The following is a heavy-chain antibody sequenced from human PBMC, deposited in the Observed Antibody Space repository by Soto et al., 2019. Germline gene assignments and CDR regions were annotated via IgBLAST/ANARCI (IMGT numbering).Heavy chain of an antibody. D-gene: IGHD3-10*01. J-gene: IGHJ6*02. CDR3: ARGPGSMVRGVIYYYYGMDV. CDR1: GGSFSGYY. Sequence: TSETLSLTCAVYGGSFSGYYWSWIRQPPGKGLEWIGEINHSGSTNYNPSLKSRVTISVDTSKNQFSLKLSSVTAADTAVYYCARGPGSMVRGVIYYYYGMDVWGQGTTVTVSS. CDR2: INHSGST. V-gene: IGHV4-34*01.